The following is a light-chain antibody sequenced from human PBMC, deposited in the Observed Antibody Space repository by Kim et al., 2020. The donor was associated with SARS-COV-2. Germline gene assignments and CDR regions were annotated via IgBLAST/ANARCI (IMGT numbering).Light chain of an antibody. CDR3: QQRSNWYT. CDR2: DAS. Sequence: EIVLTQSPATLSLSPGERATLSCRASQSVSSYFAWYQQKPGQAPRLLIYDASNRATGIPARFSGSGSGTDFTLTISSLAPGDFAVYYCQQRSNWYTFGQGTKLEI. V-gene: IGKV3-11*01. J-gene: IGKJ2*01. CDR1: QSVSSY.